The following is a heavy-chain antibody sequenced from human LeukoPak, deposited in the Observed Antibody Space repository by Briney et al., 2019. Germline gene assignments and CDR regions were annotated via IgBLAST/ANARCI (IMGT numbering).Heavy chain of an antibody. CDR1: GYTFTGYY. CDR3: ARVLAYYDSSGFSQQDAFDI. D-gene: IGHD3-22*01. Sequence: ASVKVSCKASGYTFTGYYMHWVRQAPGQGLEWMGWINPNSGGTNYAQKFQGRVTMPRDTSISTAYMELSRLRSDDTAVYYCARVLAYYDSSGFSQQDAFDIWGQGTMFTVSS. CDR2: INPNSGGT. V-gene: IGHV1-2*02. J-gene: IGHJ3*02.